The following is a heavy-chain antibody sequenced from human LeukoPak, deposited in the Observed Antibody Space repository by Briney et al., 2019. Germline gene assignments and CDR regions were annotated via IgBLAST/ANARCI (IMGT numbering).Heavy chain of an antibody. D-gene: IGHD6-13*01. Sequence: PSETLSLTCTVSGGSISSSSYYWGWIRQPPGKGLEWIGSIYYSGSTYYNPSLKSRVTISVDTSKNQFSLKLSSVTAADTAVYYCARERPYTFGIAASHYFDYWGQGTLVTVSS. CDR2: IYYSGST. V-gene: IGHV4-39*07. J-gene: IGHJ4*02. CDR1: GGSISSSSYY. CDR3: ARERPYTFGIAASHYFDY.